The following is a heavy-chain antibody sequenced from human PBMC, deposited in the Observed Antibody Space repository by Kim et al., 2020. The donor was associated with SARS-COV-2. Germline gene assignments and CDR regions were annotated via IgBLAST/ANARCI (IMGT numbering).Heavy chain of an antibody. Sequence: LKSRVTISVDTSKNQFSLKLSSVTAADTAVYYCARGIWVVAATSGVLFDYWGQGTLVTVSS. V-gene: IGHV4-39*07. CDR3: ARGIWVVAATSGVLFDY. J-gene: IGHJ4*02. D-gene: IGHD2-15*01.